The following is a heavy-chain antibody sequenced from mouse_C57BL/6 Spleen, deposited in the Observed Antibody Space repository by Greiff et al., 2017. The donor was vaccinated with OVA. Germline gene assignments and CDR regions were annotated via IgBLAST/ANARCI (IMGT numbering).Heavy chain of an antibody. D-gene: IGHD2-5*01. CDR3: TTPNSNYGGFAY. CDR1: GYTFTDYE. J-gene: IGHJ3*01. Sequence: VKLVESGAELVRPGASVTLSCKASGYTFTDYEMHWVKQTPVHGLEWIGAIDPETGGTAYNQKFKGKAILTADKSSSTAYMELRSLTSEDSAVYYCTTPNSNYGGFAYWGQGTLVTVSA. V-gene: IGHV1-15*01. CDR2: IDPETGGT.